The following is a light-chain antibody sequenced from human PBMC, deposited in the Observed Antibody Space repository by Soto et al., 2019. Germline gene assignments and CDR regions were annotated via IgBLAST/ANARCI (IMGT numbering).Light chain of an antibody. CDR3: QQYGSSPWT. CDR2: GAS. CDR1: QSVSSTY. V-gene: IGKV3-20*01. Sequence: IVLTQSPGPLSLSPGERATLSCRASQSVSSTYLAWYQQKPGQAPRLLIYGASSSATGIPDRFSGSGSGTDFTLTISRLEPEDFAVYYCQQYGSSPWTFGQGTKVEIK. J-gene: IGKJ1*01.